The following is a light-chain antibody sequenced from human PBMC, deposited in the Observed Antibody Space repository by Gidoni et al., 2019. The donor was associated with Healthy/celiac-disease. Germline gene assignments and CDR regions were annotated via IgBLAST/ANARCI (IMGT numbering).Light chain of an antibody. Sequence: QSVLTQLPSVSAAPGQKVTISCSGSSSNIGNNYVPWYQQLPGTAPKLLIYDNNKRPSGIPDRFYGSKSGTSATLGITGLQTGDEADYYCGTWDSSLSANWVFGGGTKLTVL. CDR3: GTWDSSLSANWV. CDR2: DNN. CDR1: SSNIGNNY. V-gene: IGLV1-51*01. J-gene: IGLJ3*02.